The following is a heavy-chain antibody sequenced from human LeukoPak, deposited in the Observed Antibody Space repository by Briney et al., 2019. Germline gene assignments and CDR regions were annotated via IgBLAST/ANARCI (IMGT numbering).Heavy chain of an antibody. J-gene: IGHJ3*02. D-gene: IGHD6-6*01. CDR2: IYPDDSET. V-gene: IGHV5-51*01. CDR3: ARHRSTYSSALSFDI. CDR1: GYSFTSYW. Sequence: GASLQISCKGSGYSFTSYWIGWVRQMPGKGLEWMGIIYPDDSETRNSPSFQGQVTFSADRSISTAYLQWSSLKASDSAIYYCARHRSTYSSALSFDIWGQGTMVTVSS.